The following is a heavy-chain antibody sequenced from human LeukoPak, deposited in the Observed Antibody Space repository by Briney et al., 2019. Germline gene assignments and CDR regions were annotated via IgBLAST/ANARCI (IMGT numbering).Heavy chain of an antibody. J-gene: IGHJ4*02. D-gene: IGHD3-3*01. CDR3: AREGPLTILGVVPSNYFDY. CDR1: GGSISSYY. Sequence: SETLSLTCTVSGGSISSYYWSWIRQPAGKGLEGIGRIYASGRTNHYPYLKSRVTMSVDASKNQFSLKLSSVTAADTAVYYCAREGPLTILGVVPSNYFDYWGQGTLVTVSS. V-gene: IGHV4-4*07. CDR2: IYASGRT.